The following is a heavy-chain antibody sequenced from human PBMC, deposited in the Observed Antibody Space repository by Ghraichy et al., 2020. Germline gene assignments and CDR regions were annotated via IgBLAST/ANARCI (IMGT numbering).Heavy chain of an antibody. CDR2: ISSSSSYI. D-gene: IGHD6-13*01. Sequence: GGSLRLSCAASGFTFSSYSMNWVRQAPGKGLEWVSSISSSSSYIYYADSVKGRFTISRDNAKNSLYLQMNSLRAEDTAVYYCARDPRAAPAYFDYWGQGTLVTVSS. CDR1: GFTFSSYS. CDR3: ARDPRAAPAYFDY. J-gene: IGHJ4*02. V-gene: IGHV3-21*01.